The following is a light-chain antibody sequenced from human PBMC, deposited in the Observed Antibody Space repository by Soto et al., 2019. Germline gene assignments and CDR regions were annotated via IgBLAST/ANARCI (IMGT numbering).Light chain of an antibody. Sequence: EIVLTQSPGTLSLSPGARVNLSCRSSQSFSSSHLAWYQQKPGQAPRLLIYDTSKRATGTPDRFSGSVSGTEFTLTVSRLEPEDFAVYFCQDYGGSPLYTFGQGTKLEIK. CDR1: QSFSSSH. CDR3: QDYGGSPLYT. J-gene: IGKJ2*01. V-gene: IGKV3-20*01. CDR2: DTS.